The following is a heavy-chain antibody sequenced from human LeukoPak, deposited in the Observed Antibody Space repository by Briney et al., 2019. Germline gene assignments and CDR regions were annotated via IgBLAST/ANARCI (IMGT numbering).Heavy chain of an antibody. CDR2: MHYSGTT. J-gene: IGHJ4*02. CDR1: GGSITGYY. Sequence: PSETLSLTCSVSGGSITGYYWSWIRQPPGKGMEWIGYMHYSGTTIYNPSLKSRVTMSVDTSKKQFSLKLSSVTASDTAGYYCASQFYYDSRGYPAFDYWGQGTLVTVSS. D-gene: IGHD3-22*01. V-gene: IGHV4-59*08. CDR3: ASQFYYDSRGYPAFDY.